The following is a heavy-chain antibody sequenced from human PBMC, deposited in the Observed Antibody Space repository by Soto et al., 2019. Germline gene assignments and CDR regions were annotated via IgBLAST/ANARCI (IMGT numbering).Heavy chain of an antibody. J-gene: IGHJ5*02. CDR2: IYYSGST. D-gene: IGHD2-15*01. V-gene: IGHV4-59*01. Sequence: SETLSLTCSVSGGSIGSYYWSWIRQPPGKGLEWIAHIYYSGSTGYNSSLKSRVTISVDRSKSQLSLKLSSVTAADTAVYYCARVRDCSGGTCYSWWFDPWGQGTLVTVSS. CDR1: GGSIGSYY. CDR3: ARVRDCSGGTCYSWWFDP.